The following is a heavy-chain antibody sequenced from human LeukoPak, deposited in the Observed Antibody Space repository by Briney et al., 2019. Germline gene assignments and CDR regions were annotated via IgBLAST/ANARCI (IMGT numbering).Heavy chain of an antibody. V-gene: IGHV3-30*02. CDR2: IRYDGSNK. CDR3: ARVLMITFGGVIDSPMDV. CDR1: GFTFSSYG. J-gene: IGHJ6*04. Sequence: PGGSLRLSCAASGFTFSSYGMHWVRQAPGKGLEWVAFIRYDGSNKYYADSVKGRFTISRDNSKNTLYLQMNNLRAEDTAVLYCARVLMITFGGVIDSPMDVWGKGTTVTVSS. D-gene: IGHD3-16*02.